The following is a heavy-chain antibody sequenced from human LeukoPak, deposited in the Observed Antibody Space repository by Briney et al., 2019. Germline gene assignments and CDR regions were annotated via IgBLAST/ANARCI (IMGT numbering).Heavy chain of an antibody. D-gene: IGHD3-10*01. J-gene: IGHJ6*02. CDR1: GGSISRYY. CDR3: ARRPRNYYNNPPNYYYYYGLDV. V-gene: IGHV4-59*01. CDR2: IYNSGDT. Sequence: PSETLSLTCTVSGGSISRYYWSWIRQPPGKGLEWIAYIYNSGDTNYNPSLKSRVTMSVDTSKNQFSLKLSSVTAADTAVYYCARRPRNYYNNPPNYYYYYGLDVWGQGTTVTVSS.